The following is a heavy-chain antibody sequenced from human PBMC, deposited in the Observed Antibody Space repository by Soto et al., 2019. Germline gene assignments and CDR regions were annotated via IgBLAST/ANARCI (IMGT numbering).Heavy chain of an antibody. D-gene: IGHD2-21*01. CDR2: IKSKTDGGTT. Sequence: GGSLRLSCAASGFTFSNAWMSWVRQAPGKGLEWVGRIKSKTDGGTTDYAAPVKGRFTISRDDSKNTLYLQMNSLKTEDTAVYYCTTDLIWVCGGDCYFGPDYWGQGTLVTVSS. CDR1: GFTFSNAW. J-gene: IGHJ4*02. V-gene: IGHV3-15*01. CDR3: TTDLIWVCGGDCYFGPDY.